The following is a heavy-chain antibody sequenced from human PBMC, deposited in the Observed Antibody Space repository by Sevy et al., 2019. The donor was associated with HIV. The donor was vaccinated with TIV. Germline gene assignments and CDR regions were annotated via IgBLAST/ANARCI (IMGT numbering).Heavy chain of an antibody. CDR3: AREGCSRPHDY. CDR1: GFAFYEYS. D-gene: IGHD2-8*01. CDR2: LSFGCGKI. J-gene: IGHJ4*02. V-gene: IGHV3-21*04. Sequence: GSLRLSCAASGFAFYEYSMSWIRQAPGKGLEWVATLSFGCGKINYADSVKGRVTSSRDKTKNSFYLQMDNLRVEDTALYYCAREGCSRPHDYWGQGTRVTVSS.